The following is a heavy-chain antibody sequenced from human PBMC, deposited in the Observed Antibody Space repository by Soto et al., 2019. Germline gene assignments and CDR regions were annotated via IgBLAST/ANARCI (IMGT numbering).Heavy chain of an antibody. CDR1: AGTFGSYA. V-gene: IGHV1-69*13. J-gene: IGHJ6*02. CDR3: ARAYCSGGSCHGDYYYGMDV. CDR2: IIPIFGTA. Sequence: AVKVSCKASAGTFGSYAISWVRQAPGQGLEWMGGIIPIFGTANYAQKFQGRVTITADESTSTAYMELSSLRSEDTAVYYCARAYCSGGSCHGDYYYGMDVWGQGTTVTVSS. D-gene: IGHD2-15*01.